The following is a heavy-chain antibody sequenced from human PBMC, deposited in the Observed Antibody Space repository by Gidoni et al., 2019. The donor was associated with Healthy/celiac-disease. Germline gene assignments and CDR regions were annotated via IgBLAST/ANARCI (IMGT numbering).Heavy chain of an antibody. J-gene: IGHJ6*02. D-gene: IGHD4-17*01. CDR2: IRGSGGST. CDR3: AKHTVTTPACGMDV. CDR1: GFTFSSYA. V-gene: IGHV3-23*04. Sequence: EVQLVESGGGLVQPGGSLRLSCAASGFTFSSYAMSWVGQAPGKGLEWVSAIRGSGGSTYYADSGKGGFTISRDNSKNTLYLQMNSLRAEDTAVYYCAKHTVTTPACGMDVWGQGTTVTVSS.